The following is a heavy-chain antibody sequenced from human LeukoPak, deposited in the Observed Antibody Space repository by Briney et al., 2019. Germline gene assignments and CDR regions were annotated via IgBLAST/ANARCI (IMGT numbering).Heavy chain of an antibody. CDR3: ARGTYYYDSSGYSGFDY. CDR2: INPNSGGT. Sequence: GASVKVSCKASGYTFTGYYMHWVRQAPGQGLEWMRWINPNSGGTNYAQKFQGRVTMTRDTSISTAYMELSRLRSDDTAVYYCARGTYYYDSSGYSGFDYWGQGTLVTVSS. V-gene: IGHV1-2*02. CDR1: GYTFTGYY. D-gene: IGHD3-22*01. J-gene: IGHJ4*02.